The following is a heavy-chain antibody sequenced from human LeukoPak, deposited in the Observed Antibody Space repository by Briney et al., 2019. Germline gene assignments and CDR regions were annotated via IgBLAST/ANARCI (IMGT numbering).Heavy chain of an antibody. V-gene: IGHV3-23*01. Sequence: PGGSLRLSCAASGFTLSNYAMSWVGQPPGKGLQWVSGISSSCGSTYQLDSVQGRFTISRGNAKNTLHLQMKIRKAEDKAFEYCARTLSSRFSGPRRPYYFDGWSQRTLVTASS. CDR1: GFTLSNYA. J-gene: IGHJ4*02. D-gene: IGHD3-16*02. CDR2: ISSSCGST. CDR3: ARTLSSRFSGPRRPYYFDG.